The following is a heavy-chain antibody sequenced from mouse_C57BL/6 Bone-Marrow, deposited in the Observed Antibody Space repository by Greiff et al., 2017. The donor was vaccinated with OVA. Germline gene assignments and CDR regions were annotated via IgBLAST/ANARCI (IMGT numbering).Heavy chain of an antibody. CDR3: VCKEQELDYYGSPWFAY. Sequence: QVQLQQSGAELMKPGASVKLSCKATGYTFTGYWIEWVKQRPGHGLEWIGEILPGSGSTNYNEKFKGKATFTAATSSNTAYMQLSSLTTEDSASYYCVCKEQELDYYGSPWFAYWGQGTLVTVSA. J-gene: IGHJ3*01. CDR2: ILPGSGST. V-gene: IGHV1-9*01. D-gene: IGHD1-1*01. CDR1: GYTFTGYW.